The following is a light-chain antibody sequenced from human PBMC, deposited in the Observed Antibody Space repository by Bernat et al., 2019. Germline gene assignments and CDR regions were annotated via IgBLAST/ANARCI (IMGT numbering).Light chain of an antibody. CDR3: QQSYSIRT. CDR1: QSIDTS. V-gene: IGKV1-39*01. CDR2: TAS. J-gene: IGKJ1*01. Sequence: DIQLTQSPSSLSASVGDIVTITCRASQSIDTSLNWYQQKPGKAPRLLIYTASALQPDVPSRFNGSGSGTDFTLKITGLQREDFATYYCQQSYSIRTFGQWTKVEIK.